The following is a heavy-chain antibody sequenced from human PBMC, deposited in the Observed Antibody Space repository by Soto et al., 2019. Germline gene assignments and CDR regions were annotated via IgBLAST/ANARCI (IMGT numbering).Heavy chain of an antibody. CDR3: ASSGWYGRGYYFDY. J-gene: IGHJ4*02. Sequence: PSETLSLTCTVSGGSISSGGYYWIWIRQHPGKGLEWIGYIYYSGSTYYNPSLKSRVTISVDTSKNQFSLKLSSVTAADTAVYYGASSGWYGRGYYFDYWGQGTLVTVS. CDR1: GGSISSGGYY. D-gene: IGHD6-19*01. V-gene: IGHV4-31*03. CDR2: IYYSGST.